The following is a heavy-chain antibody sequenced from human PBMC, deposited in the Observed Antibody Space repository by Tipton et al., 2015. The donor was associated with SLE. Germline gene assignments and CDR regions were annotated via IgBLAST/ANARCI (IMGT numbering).Heavy chain of an antibody. J-gene: IGHJ3*02. CDR2: IYYSSYT. D-gene: IGHD6-19*01. CDR3: ARVRGGWANDASDI. CDR1: GVSISSYY. Sequence: TLSLTCSVSGVSISSYYWSWIRQPPGKGLEWIGYIYYSSYTNYNPSLKSRVTTSFDRSKNQFSLNLNSVTAADTATYYCARVRGGWANDASDIWGQGTMVTVSS. V-gene: IGHV4-59*01.